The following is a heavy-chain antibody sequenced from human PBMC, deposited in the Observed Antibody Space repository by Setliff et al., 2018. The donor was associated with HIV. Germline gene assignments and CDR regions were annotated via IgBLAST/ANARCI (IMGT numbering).Heavy chain of an antibody. J-gene: IGHJ4*02. CDR3: AKAHPGSSGLIDY. D-gene: IGHD3-22*01. CDR2: INEDGSDK. V-gene: IGHV3-7*03. CDR1: GFTFSSSW. Sequence: GGSLRLSCAASGFTFSSSWMSWVRQAPGKGLEWVANINEDGSDKYYMDSVKGRFSISRDNADNSLSLQMSSLRAEDTAVYYCAKAHPGSSGLIDYWGQGTLVTVSS.